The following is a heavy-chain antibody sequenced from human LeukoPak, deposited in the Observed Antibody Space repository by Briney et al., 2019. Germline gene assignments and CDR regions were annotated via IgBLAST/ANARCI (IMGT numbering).Heavy chain of an antibody. CDR3: ARAPSEVGGYYPEYFRH. D-gene: IGHD3-22*01. Sequence: GGSLRLSCEASGLTFSRYWMHWVRQAPGKGLVWVSRSKSDGKTNYADSVKGRFTISRDNAKNTVSLQMDSLRAEDTGVYYCARAPSEVGGYYPEYFRHWGQGTLVTVSS. V-gene: IGHV3-74*01. CDR1: GLTFSRYW. J-gene: IGHJ1*01. CDR2: SKSDGKT.